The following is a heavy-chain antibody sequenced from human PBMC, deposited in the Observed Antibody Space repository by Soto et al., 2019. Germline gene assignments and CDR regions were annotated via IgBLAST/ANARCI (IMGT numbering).Heavy chain of an antibody. CDR2: ISYDGSNK. J-gene: IGHJ4*02. CDR1: GFTFSSYG. Sequence: GGSLRLSCAASGFTFSSYGMHWVRQAPGKGLEWVAVISYDGSNKYYADSVKGRFTISRDNSKNTLYLQMNSLRAEDTAVYYCAKDYRPPLWAAADTGYFDYWGQGTLVTVSS. CDR3: AKDYRPPLWAAADTGYFDY. D-gene: IGHD6-13*01. V-gene: IGHV3-30*18.